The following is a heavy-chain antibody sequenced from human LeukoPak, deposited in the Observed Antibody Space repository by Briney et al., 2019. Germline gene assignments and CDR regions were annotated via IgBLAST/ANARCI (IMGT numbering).Heavy chain of an antibody. J-gene: IGHJ3*02. CDR3: TTDKNYDSNRAFDI. V-gene: IGHV3-53*01. CDR1: GFTDSSNY. CDR2: IYSGGST. D-gene: IGHD3-22*01. Sequence: GGSLRLSCAASGFTDSSNYMSWVRQAPGKGLEWVSVIYSGGSTYYADSVKGRFTISRDNSKNTLYLQMNSLKTEDTAVYSCTTDKNYDSNRAFDIWGQGTMVTVSS.